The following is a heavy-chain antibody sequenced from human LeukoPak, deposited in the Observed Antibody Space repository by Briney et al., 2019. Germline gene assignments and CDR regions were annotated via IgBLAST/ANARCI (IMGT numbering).Heavy chain of an antibody. CDR1: GYSFTSYW. V-gene: IGHV5-51*01. J-gene: IGHJ4*02. Sequence: GESLKISCKGSGYSFTSYWIGWVRQMPGRGLEGMGIIYPGDSETRYSPSLQGQVTISADKSIRTAYLQCSSLKASDTAMYYCARRLGGYSLEDYWGQGTLVTVSS. CDR2: IYPGDSET. D-gene: IGHD5-18*01. CDR3: ARRLGGYSLEDY.